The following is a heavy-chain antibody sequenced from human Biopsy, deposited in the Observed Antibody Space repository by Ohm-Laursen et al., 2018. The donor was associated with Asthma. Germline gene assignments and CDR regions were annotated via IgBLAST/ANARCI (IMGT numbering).Heavy chain of an antibody. CDR1: GGTFNTYV. D-gene: IGHD2-2*01. Sequence: SSVKVSCKSLGGTFNTYVIGWVRQAPGQGLEWMGGINSVFGTTTYPQKFQDGVTITADDSTSTVYMELSSLRSEDTAMYYCARKAGSCISRTCYSLDFWGQGTLVTVSS. V-gene: IGHV1-69*01. J-gene: IGHJ4*02. CDR3: ARKAGSCISRTCYSLDF. CDR2: INSVFGTT.